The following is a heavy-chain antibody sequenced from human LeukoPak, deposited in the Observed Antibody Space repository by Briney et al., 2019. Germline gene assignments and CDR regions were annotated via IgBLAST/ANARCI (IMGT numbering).Heavy chain of an antibody. V-gene: IGHV1-58*02. D-gene: IGHD2-2*01. CDR1: EFTFTSSA. CDR2: IVVGSGNT. J-gene: IGHJ4*02. Sequence: SVKVSCKASEFTFTSSAMQWVRQARGQRLEGVGWIVVGSGNTNYAQKVQERVTITRDMSTSTAYMELSSLRSEDTAVYYCAAARSARYCSSTSCPSPHFDYWGQGTLVTVSS. CDR3: AAARSARYCSSTSCPSPHFDY.